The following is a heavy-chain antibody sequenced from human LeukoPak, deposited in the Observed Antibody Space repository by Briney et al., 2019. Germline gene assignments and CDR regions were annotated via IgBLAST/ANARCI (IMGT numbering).Heavy chain of an antibody. CDR1: GFTFSSYA. CDR2: ISGSGDNT. J-gene: IGHJ4*02. V-gene: IGHV3-23*01. CDR3: AKGGGGVLAS. Sequence: GGSLRLSCAASGFTFSSYALSWVRQAPRKGLEWVSSISGSGDNTYYADSAKGRFTISRDNSKNTLFLQMNRLKADATAVYYCAKGGGGVLASWGQGTLVTVSS. D-gene: IGHD3-16*01.